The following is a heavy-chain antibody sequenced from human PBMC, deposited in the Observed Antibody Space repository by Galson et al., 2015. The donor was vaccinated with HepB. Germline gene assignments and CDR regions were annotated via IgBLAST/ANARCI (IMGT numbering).Heavy chain of an antibody. V-gene: IGHV3-15*01. CDR2: IKSKTDGGTT. CDR1: GFTFSNAW. D-gene: IGHD2-2*02. Sequence: SLRLSCAASGFTFSNAWMSWVRQAPGKGLEWVGRIKSKTDGGTTDYAAPVKGRFTISRDDSKNTLYLQMNSLKTEDTAVYYCTTPGNYDCLPPPIYYYYGMDAGGKGTPFTASS. CDR3: TTPGNYDCLPPPIYYYYGMDA. J-gene: IGHJ6*04.